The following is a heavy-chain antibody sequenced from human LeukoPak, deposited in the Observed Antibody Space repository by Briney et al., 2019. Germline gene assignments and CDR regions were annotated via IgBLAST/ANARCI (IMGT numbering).Heavy chain of an antibody. CDR3: ARDPRYCSSTSCAGGNWFDP. V-gene: IGHV3-7*01. Sequence: PGGPLRLSCAASGFTVSSNYMTWVRQAPGKGLEWVANIKKDGSEKYYVDSVKGRFTISRDNAKNSLYPQMNSLRAEDTAVYYCARDPRYCSSTSCAGGNWFDPWGQGTLVTVSS. CDR1: GFTVSSNY. J-gene: IGHJ5*02. D-gene: IGHD2-2*01. CDR2: IKKDGSEK.